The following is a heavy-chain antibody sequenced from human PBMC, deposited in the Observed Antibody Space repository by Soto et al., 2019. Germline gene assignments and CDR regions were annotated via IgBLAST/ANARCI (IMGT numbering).Heavy chain of an antibody. CDR2: IRSGSTYI. V-gene: IGHV3-21*01. D-gene: IGHD1-7*01. CDR1: GFTFSSYT. J-gene: IGHJ5*02. Sequence: EVQLVESGGGLVKPGGSLRLSCAASGFTFSSYTMNWVRQAPGKGLEWVSAIRSGSTYIYYADSVRGRFTISRDNAKSSLSLQMNSLRAEDTAVYYCVKSQGNWNLPDPWGQGTLVTVSS. CDR3: VKSQGNWNLPDP.